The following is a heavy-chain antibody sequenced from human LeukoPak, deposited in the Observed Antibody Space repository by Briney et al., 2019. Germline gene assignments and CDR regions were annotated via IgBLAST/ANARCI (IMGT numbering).Heavy chain of an antibody. CDR1: GGSISSYY. J-gene: IGHJ4*02. CDR2: IYYSGST. V-gene: IGHV4-59*01. CDR3: ARGDLRWYLDY. Sequence: SETLSLTCTVSGGSISSYYWSWIRQPPGKGLEWIGYIYYSGSTNYNPSLKSRATISVDTSKNQFSLKLSSVTAADTAVYYCARGDLRWYLDYWGQGTLVTVSS. D-gene: IGHD4-23*01.